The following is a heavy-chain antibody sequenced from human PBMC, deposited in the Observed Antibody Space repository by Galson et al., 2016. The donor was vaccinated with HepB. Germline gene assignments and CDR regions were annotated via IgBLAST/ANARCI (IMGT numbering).Heavy chain of an antibody. CDR2: INHRGST. CDR3: VACGTYAPDS. D-gene: IGHD1-26*01. J-gene: IGHJ4*02. Sequence: SETLSLTCVVSGGSITNNWWSLVRQPPGRGLEWIGEINHRGSTSYNPSLKSRVTISVDKSKNQFSMRLTSMTAADTAVYFCVACGTYAPDSWGQGTLVTVSS. V-gene: IGHV4-4*02. CDR1: GGSITNNW.